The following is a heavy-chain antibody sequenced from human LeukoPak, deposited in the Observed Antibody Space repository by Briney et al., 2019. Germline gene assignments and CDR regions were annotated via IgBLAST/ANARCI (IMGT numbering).Heavy chain of an antibody. Sequence: GGSLRLSCTASGFKFDDYGMTWVRQAPGKGLEWVSDINGSGGSTYYADSVKGRFTISRDNSKNTLYLQMNSLRAEDTAVYYCAKRGILGWGQGTLVTVSS. CDR3: AKRGILG. J-gene: IGHJ4*02. D-gene: IGHD2-21*01. V-gene: IGHV3-23*01. CDR2: INGSGGST. CDR1: GFKFDDYG.